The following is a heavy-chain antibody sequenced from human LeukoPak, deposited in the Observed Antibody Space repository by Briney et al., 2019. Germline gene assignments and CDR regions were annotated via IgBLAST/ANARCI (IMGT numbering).Heavy chain of an antibody. V-gene: IGHV3-53*01. CDR2: IYSGGST. CDR1: GFTFSSNY. D-gene: IGHD6-19*01. CDR3: ARDRPYSSGWYGNFDY. J-gene: IGHJ4*02. Sequence: GGSLRLSCAASGFTFSSNYMSWVRQAPGKGLEWVSVIYSGGSTYYADSVKGRFTISRDNSKNTLYLQMNSLRAEDTAVYYCARDRPYSSGWYGNFDYWGQGTLVTVSS.